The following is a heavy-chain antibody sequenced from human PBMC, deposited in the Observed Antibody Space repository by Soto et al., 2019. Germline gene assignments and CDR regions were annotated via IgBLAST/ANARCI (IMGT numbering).Heavy chain of an antibody. J-gene: IGHJ6*02. V-gene: IGHV3-30-3*01. Sequence: QVQLVESGGGVVQPGRSLRLSCAASGFTFSTYAMHWVRQAPGKGLEWVAVVSNDGSRKNHADSVKGRFTVSRDNSKNTLFLQMNSLRVEDTAVYFCARDLNAYYYGMDVWGQGTTVTVSS. CDR1: GFTFSTYA. CDR3: ARDLNAYYYGMDV. CDR2: VSNDGSRK.